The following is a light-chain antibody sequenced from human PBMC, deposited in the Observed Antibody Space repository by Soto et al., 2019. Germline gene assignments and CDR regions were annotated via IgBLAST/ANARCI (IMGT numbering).Light chain of an antibody. Sequence: EFVLTQSPGTLSLSPGERATLSCRASQSLTNSFIAWYQQRPGQAPRLLIYDTSSRASGIPDRFSGTGSGTDFTLTISRVEPEDFAVYYCQQYGTAPITFGQGTRLEIK. J-gene: IGKJ5*01. CDR3: QQYGTAPIT. V-gene: IGKV3-20*01. CDR2: DTS. CDR1: QSLTNSF.